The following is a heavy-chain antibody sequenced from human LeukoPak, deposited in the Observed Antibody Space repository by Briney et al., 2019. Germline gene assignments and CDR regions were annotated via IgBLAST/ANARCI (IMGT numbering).Heavy chain of an antibody. V-gene: IGHV4-61*02. D-gene: IGHD3-22*01. CDR1: GGSISSGSYY. J-gene: IGHJ4*02. Sequence: MTSETLSLTCTVSGGSISSGSYYWSWIRQSAGKGLEWIGRIYITGSTNYNPSLKSRVSMSLDTSKNQLSLKLSSVTAADTAVYYCARVHYYDNSGYWFFDYWGQGTLVTVSS. CDR3: ARVHYYDNSGYWFFDY. CDR2: IYITGST.